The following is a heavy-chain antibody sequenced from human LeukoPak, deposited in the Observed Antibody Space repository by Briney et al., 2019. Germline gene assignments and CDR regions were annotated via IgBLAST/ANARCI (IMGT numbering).Heavy chain of an antibody. J-gene: IGHJ5*02. Sequence: VGSFSLYCAASGVTCSRNSSSSLRQAQGKGLEWVSSISTSSSYINYADSVKGRFTISRDNAKNSLYLQMNSLRAEDTAVYYCARGSSNIAARNNWFDPWGQGTLVTVSS. CDR2: ISTSSSYI. CDR3: ARGSSNIAARNNWFDP. CDR1: GVTCSRNS. V-gene: IGHV3-21*01. D-gene: IGHD6-6*01.